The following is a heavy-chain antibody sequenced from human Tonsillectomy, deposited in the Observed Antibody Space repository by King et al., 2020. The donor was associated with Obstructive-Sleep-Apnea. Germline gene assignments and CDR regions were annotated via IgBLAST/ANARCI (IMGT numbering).Heavy chain of an antibody. J-gene: IGHJ4*02. Sequence: QLVQSGAEVKKPGASVKVSCKASGYTFTGYYMHWVRQAPGQGLEWMGWINPDSGGTNYAQNFQGRVTMTRDTSISTAYMELSSLRSDDTAVYYCARRDSDPPFDYWGQGTLVSVSS. CDR1: GYTFTGYY. V-gene: IGHV1-2*02. D-gene: IGHD2-21*02. CDR2: INPDSGGT. CDR3: ARRDSDPPFDY.